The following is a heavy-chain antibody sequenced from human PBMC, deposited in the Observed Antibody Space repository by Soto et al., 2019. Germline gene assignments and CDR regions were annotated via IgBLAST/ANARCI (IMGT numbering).Heavy chain of an antibody. J-gene: IGHJ4*02. Sequence: ASVKVSCKASGYTFTSYDINWVRQATGQGLEWMGWMNTNSGNTGYAQKFQGRVTMTRNTSISTAYMELSSLRSEDTAVYYCARGRHDSSGYYYDYWGQGTLVTVSS. CDR3: ARGRHDSSGYYYDY. V-gene: IGHV1-8*01. CDR1: GYTFTSYD. D-gene: IGHD3-22*01. CDR2: MNTNSGNT.